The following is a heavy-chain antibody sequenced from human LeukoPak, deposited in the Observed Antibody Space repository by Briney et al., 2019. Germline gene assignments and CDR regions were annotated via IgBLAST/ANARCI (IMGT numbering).Heavy chain of an antibody. J-gene: IGHJ4*02. CDR3: ARPIWFGEFDAPIY. V-gene: IGHV3-23*01. CDR1: GFTFNNYA. Sequence: GGSLRLSCAASGFTFNNYAMSWVRQAPGKGLEWVSVISGSGGTTYYADSVKGRFTISRDNSKNTLYLQMNSLRAEDTAVYYCARPIWFGEFDAPIYWGQGTLVTVSS. CDR2: ISGSGGTT. D-gene: IGHD3-10*01.